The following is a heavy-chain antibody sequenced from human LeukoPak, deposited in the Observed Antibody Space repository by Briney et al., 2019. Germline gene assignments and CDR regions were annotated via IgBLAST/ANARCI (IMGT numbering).Heavy chain of an antibody. V-gene: IGHV1-18*01. Sequence: ASVKVSCKASGYTFTSYGISWVRQAPGQGLEWMGWISAYNGNTNYAQKLQGRVTMTTDTSTSTAYMELRSLRSDDTAVYYCARGSQDFWSGAICDYWGQGTLVTVSS. CDR3: ARGSQDFWSGAICDY. J-gene: IGHJ4*02. CDR2: ISAYNGNT. CDR1: GYTFTSYG. D-gene: IGHD3-3*01.